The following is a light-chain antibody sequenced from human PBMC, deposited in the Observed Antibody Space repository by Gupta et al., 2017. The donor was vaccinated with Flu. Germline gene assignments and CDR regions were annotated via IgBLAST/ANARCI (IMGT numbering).Light chain of an antibody. CDR3: QQRSDLPMYT. V-gene: IGKV3-11*01. J-gene: IGKJ2*01. Sequence: EVVLTQSPATLSLSPGARAVLSCRASQRVSPSLAWYQQKPGQAPRLRMYDEARRAAGIPARFSGSGYGTDVTLTISTREPEDFAVYYCQQRSDLPMYTFGQGTKVEIK. CDR1: QRVSPS. CDR2: DEA.